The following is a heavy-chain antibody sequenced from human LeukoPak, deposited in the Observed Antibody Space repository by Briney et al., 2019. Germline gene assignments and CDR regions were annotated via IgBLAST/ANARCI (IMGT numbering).Heavy chain of an antibody. CDR2: INPDGSRT. J-gene: IGHJ4*02. Sequence: GGSLRLSCAAPGFTFSSNWMHWVRQGPGKGLVWVSRINPDGSRTDYAESVKGRFTISRDNAKNTLSLEMNSLGDEDTAVYYCSRDFNGRNDFWGQGTLVTVSS. V-gene: IGHV3-74*01. CDR1: GFTFSSNW. D-gene: IGHD1-14*01. CDR3: SRDFNGRNDF.